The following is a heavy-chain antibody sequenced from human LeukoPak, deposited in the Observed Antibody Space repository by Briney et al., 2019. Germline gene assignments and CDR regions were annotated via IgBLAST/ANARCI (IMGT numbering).Heavy chain of an antibody. CDR3: VIGSGLFDY. J-gene: IGHJ4*02. V-gene: IGHV3-21*01. Sequence: GGSLRLSCAASGLTFSDYNMNRVRQAPGKGLEWVSSISSGSSYIYYADSVKGRFTISRDNTKYSLYLQMNSLRAEDTAAYYCVIGSGLFDYWGQGTLVTVSS. D-gene: IGHD3-10*01. CDR2: ISSGSSYI. CDR1: GLTFSDYN.